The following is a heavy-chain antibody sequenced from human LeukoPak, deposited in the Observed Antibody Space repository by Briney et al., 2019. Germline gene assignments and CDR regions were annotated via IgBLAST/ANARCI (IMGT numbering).Heavy chain of an antibody. V-gene: IGHV3-30*04. J-gene: IGHJ6*02. D-gene: IGHD6-13*01. CDR2: ISYDGSNK. CDR1: GFTFSSYA. Sequence: GRSLRLSCAASGFTFSSYAMHWVRQAPGKGLEWVAVISYDGSNKYYADSVKGRFTISRDNSKNTLYLQMNSLRAEDTAVYYCARVRYSSSWYRKPEYGMDVWGQGTTVTVPS. CDR3: ARVRYSSSWYRKPEYGMDV.